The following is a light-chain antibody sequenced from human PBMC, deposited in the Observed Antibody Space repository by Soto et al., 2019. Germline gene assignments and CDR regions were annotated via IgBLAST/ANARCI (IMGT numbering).Light chain of an antibody. CDR1: QSVSSSY. Sequence: EIVLTPSPGTLSLSPGEKATISCRASQSVSSSYLAWYQQKPGQAPRLLIYGTSSRATAIPDRFSGSGSGTDFTLTISRLEPEDFAVYYCQQYGSSSWTFGQGTKVDIK. J-gene: IGKJ1*01. V-gene: IGKV3-20*01. CDR2: GTS. CDR3: QQYGSSSWT.